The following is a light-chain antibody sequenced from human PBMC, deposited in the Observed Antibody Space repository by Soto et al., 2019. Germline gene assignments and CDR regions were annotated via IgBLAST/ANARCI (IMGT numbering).Light chain of an antibody. Sequence: EIVLTQSPGTLSLSPGERATLSCRASQSVSSSYLAWYHQKPGQAPRLLIYDASIRATVIPDRFSGSGSGTDFTLTISRLEPEDLAVYYCQQYGSSPETFGQGTKVEIK. CDR1: QSVSSSY. CDR2: DAS. J-gene: IGKJ1*01. V-gene: IGKV3-20*01. CDR3: QQYGSSPET.